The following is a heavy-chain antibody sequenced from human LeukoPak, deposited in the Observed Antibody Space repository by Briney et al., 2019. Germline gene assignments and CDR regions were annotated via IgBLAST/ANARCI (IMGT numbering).Heavy chain of an antibody. D-gene: IGHD4-17*01. V-gene: IGHV3-66*01. Sequence: GGSLRLSCAASGFTVSRKYMSWVRQAPGKGPEWVSFIYSGGNTYYADSVKGRFTISRDNSKNTLYLQMNSLRAEDTAVYYCASRPSGDYPYFDYWGQGTLVTVSS. CDR1: GFTVSRKY. CDR2: IYSGGNT. J-gene: IGHJ4*02. CDR3: ASRPSGDYPYFDY.